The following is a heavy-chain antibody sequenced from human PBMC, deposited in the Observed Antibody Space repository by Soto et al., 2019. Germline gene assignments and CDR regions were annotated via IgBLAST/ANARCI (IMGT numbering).Heavy chain of an antibody. V-gene: IGHV1-2*04. D-gene: IGHD3-22*01. J-gene: IGHJ4*02. CDR3: AGCLRGVDYYDRSVHSPLDY. CDR2: INPNSGGT. Sequence: ASVKVCCKASGYTFTGYSMHWVRQAPGQGLEWMGWINPNSGGTNYAQKFQGWVTMTRDTSISTAYMELSRLRSDDTAGYYCAGCLRGVDYYDRSVHSPLDYWGKGTLVPVSS. CDR1: GYTFTGYS.